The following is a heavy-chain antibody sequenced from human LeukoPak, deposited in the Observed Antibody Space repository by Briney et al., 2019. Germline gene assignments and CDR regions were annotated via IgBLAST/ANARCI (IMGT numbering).Heavy chain of an antibody. V-gene: IGHV3-23*01. CDR1: GFTFSSYG. D-gene: IGHD6-13*01. Sequence: GGSLRLSCAASGFTFSSYGMHWVRQAPGKGLEWVSAISGSGGSTYYADSVKGRFTISRDNSKSTLYLQMNSLRAEDTAVYYCAKDLGSSWHFDYWGQGTLVTVSS. CDR3: AKDLGSSWHFDY. CDR2: ISGSGGST. J-gene: IGHJ4*02.